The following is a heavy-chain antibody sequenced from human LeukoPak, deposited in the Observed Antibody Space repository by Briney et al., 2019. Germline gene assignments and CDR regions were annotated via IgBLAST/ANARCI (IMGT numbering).Heavy chain of an antibody. D-gene: IGHD4-17*01. Sequence: PGGSLRLSCAASGFTFSTYWMSWARQAPGKGLEWVANIKQDGSEKYYVDSVKGRFTISRDNAKNSLYLQMNSLRAEDTAVYYCARGDYGDNYFQHWGQGTLVTVSS. V-gene: IGHV3-7*03. CDR3: ARGDYGDNYFQH. CDR2: IKQDGSEK. CDR1: GFTFSTYW. J-gene: IGHJ1*01.